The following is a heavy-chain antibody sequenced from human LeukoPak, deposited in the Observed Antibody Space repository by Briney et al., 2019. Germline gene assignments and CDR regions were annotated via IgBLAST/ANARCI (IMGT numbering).Heavy chain of an antibody. V-gene: IGHV1-18*01. CDR2: ISAYNGNT. CDR3: ARSSSSASRFDY. D-gene: IGHD6-6*01. J-gene: IGHJ4*02. CDR1: GYTFTSYD. Sequence: ASVKVSCKASGYTFTSYDINWVRQAPGQGLEWMGWISAYNGNTNYAQKLQGRVTMTTDTSTSTAYMELRSLRSDDTAVYYCARSSSSASRFDYWGQGTLVTVSS.